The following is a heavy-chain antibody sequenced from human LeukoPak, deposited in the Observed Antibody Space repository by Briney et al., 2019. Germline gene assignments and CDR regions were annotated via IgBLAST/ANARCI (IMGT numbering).Heavy chain of an antibody. Sequence: PSETLSLTCTVSGGSISSYYWSWIRQPPGKGLDLIGYIYYSGSANYNPSLKSRVTNSVDTSKNQFSLKLSSVTAADSAVYYCARVSSGVYFDYWGQGTLVTVSS. J-gene: IGHJ4*02. CDR3: ARVSSGVYFDY. CDR1: GGSISSYY. D-gene: IGHD2-15*01. V-gene: IGHV4-59*01. CDR2: IYYSGSA.